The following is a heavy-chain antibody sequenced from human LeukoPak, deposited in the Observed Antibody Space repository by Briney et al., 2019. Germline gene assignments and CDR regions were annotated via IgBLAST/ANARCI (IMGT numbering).Heavy chain of an antibody. D-gene: IGHD1-1*01. J-gene: IGHJ4*02. CDR3: ARGGRYNWNDYYFDY. CDR1: GFTFSTYS. V-gene: IGHV3-21*01. CDR2: ISSSSGSSYI. Sequence: TGGSLRLSCAATGFTFSTYSMNWVRQAPGKGLEWVSSISSSSGSSYIDYADSVQGRFTISRDNAKNSLYLQMNSLRAEDTAVYFCARGGRYNWNDYYFDYWGQGTLVTVSS.